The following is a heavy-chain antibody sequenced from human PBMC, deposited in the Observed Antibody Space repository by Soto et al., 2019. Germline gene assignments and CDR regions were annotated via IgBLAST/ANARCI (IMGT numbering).Heavy chain of an antibody. V-gene: IGHV1-8*01. CDR3: IYDSRPAGDAFDI. D-gene: IGHD3-22*01. CDR1: GYTFTSSD. J-gene: IGHJ3*02. Sequence: ASVKVSCKASGYTFTSSDINWEQQATGQGLEWMGWMNPNSGNTGYAQKFQGRATLTRNTSISTAYMELSSLRSEDTAVYYCIYDSRPAGDAFDIWGQGTMVTVSS. CDR2: MNPNSGNT.